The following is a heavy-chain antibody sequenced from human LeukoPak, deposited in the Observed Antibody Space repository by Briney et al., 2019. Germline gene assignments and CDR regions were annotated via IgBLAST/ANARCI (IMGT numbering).Heavy chain of an antibody. J-gene: IGHJ4*02. CDR3: AREREPPIVGASSDFDY. CDR2: IYYSGST. CDR1: GGSISSYY. V-gene: IGHV4-59*01. Sequence: PSETLSLTCTVSGGSISSYYWSWIRQPPGKGLEWIGYIYYSGSTNYNPSLKSRVTISVDTSKNQFSLKLSSVTAADTAVYYCAREREPPIVGASSDFDYWGQGTLVTVSS. D-gene: IGHD1-26*01.